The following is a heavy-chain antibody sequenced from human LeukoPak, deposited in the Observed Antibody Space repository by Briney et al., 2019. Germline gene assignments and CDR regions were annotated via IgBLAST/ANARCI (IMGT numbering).Heavy chain of an antibody. V-gene: IGHV1-2*02. D-gene: IGHD2-2*02. Sequence: ASVKVSCKASGYTFTGYYMHWVRQAPGQGLEWMGWINPNSGGTNYAQKFQGRVTMTRDTSISTAYMELSRLRSDDTAVYYCARDLDVVPAAILHQTGGWFDPWGQGTLVTVSS. CDR1: GYTFTGYY. CDR2: INPNSGGT. J-gene: IGHJ5*02. CDR3: ARDLDVVPAAILHQTGGWFDP.